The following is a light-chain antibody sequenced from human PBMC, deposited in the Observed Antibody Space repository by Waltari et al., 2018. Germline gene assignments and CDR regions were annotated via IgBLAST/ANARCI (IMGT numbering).Light chain of an antibody. Sequence: EIVLTQSPGTVSLSPVDRATLSCRASQIVRIYLAWYQQKPGQAPRLLIYHESTRATGIPDRFSASGSGTDFSLTISRLEPEDFAMYYCQQYVESPATFGQGTKVEIK. CDR2: HES. CDR3: QQYVESPAT. J-gene: IGKJ1*01. CDR1: QIVRIY. V-gene: IGKV3-20*01.